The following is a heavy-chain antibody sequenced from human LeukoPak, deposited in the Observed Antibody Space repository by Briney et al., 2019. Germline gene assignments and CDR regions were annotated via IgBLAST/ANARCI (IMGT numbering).Heavy chain of an antibody. J-gene: IGHJ4*02. Sequence: ASVKVSCKASGYTFTSYGISWVRQAPGQGLEWMGWISAYNGNTNYAQKLQGRVTMTTDTSTSTAYMELRSLRSDDTAVYYCARDMYTNIWYGGGFDYWGQGTLVTVSS. CDR2: ISAYNGNT. D-gene: IGHD6-13*01. V-gene: IGHV1-18*01. CDR3: ARDMYTNIWYGGGFDY. CDR1: GYTFTSYG.